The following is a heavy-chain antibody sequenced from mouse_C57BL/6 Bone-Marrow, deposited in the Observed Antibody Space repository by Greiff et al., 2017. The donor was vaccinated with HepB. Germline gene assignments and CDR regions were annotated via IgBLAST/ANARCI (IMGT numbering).Heavy chain of an antibody. CDR2: INSSTGGT. CDR3: ARSPLFDY. Sequence: VQLQQSGPELVKPGASVKISCKASGYSFTGYYMNWVKQSPEKSLEWIGEINSSTGGTTYNQKFKAKATLTVDKSSSTAYMQLKSLTSEDSAVYYCARSPLFDYWGQGTTLTVSS. D-gene: IGHD6-1*01. V-gene: IGHV1-42*01. CDR1: GYSFTGYY. J-gene: IGHJ2*01.